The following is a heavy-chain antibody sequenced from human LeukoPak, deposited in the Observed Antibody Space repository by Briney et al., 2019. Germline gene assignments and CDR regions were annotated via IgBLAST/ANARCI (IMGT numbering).Heavy chain of an antibody. Sequence: GGSLRLSCAASGFTFSSYAMSWVRQAPGKGLEWVSAISGSGGSTYYADSVKGRFTTSRDNSKNTLYLQMNSLRAEDTAVYYCAKDVRFGELFDYWGQGTLVTVSS. D-gene: IGHD3-10*01. CDR2: ISGSGGST. CDR1: GFTFSSYA. CDR3: AKDVRFGELFDY. V-gene: IGHV3-23*01. J-gene: IGHJ4*02.